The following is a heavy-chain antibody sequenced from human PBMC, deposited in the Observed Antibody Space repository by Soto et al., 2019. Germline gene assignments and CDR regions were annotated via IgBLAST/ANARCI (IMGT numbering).Heavy chain of an antibody. CDR2: IIPIFGTA. V-gene: IGHV1-69*06. D-gene: IGHD2-15*01. CDR3: ASRRGAANQYYFDY. CDR1: GGTFSSYA. Sequence: SVKVSCKASGGTFSSYAISWVRQAPGQGLEWMGGIIPIFGTANYAQKFQGRVTITADKSTSTAYMELSSLRSEDTAVYYCASRRGAANQYYFDYWGQGTLVTVSS. J-gene: IGHJ4*02.